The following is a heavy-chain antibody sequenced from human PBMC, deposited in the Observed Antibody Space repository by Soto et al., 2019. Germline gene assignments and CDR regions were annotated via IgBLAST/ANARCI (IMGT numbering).Heavy chain of an antibody. J-gene: IGHJ4*02. CDR3: ARGGGFLGY. V-gene: IGHV4-30-2*01. Sequence: QLQLQESGSGLVKPSQTLSLTCAVSGGSISSGGYSWSWIRQPPGKGLEWLGYIAHTGSTYYNPSLKSRVSISVDRSKNQFSLKLSSVTAADTDVYYCARGGGFLGYWGQGTLVTVSS. CDR2: IAHTGST. CDR1: GGSISSGGYS. D-gene: IGHD3-10*01.